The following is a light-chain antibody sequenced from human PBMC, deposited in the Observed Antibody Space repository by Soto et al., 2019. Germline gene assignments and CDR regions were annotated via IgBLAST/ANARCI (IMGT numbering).Light chain of an antibody. Sequence: DIQMTQSPSSLSASVGDRVTITCRASQSSSSYLNWYQQKPGKAPKLLIYAASSLQSGVPSRFSGSGSGTDFTLTISSLQPEDFATYYCQPSYSTPFTFGPGTKVDIK. CDR1: QSSSSY. CDR2: AAS. V-gene: IGKV1-39*01. CDR3: QPSYSTPFT. J-gene: IGKJ3*01.